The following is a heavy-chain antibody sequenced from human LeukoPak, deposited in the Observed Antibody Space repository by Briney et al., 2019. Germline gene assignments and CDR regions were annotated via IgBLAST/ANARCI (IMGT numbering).Heavy chain of an antibody. V-gene: IGHV4-61*01. D-gene: IGHD3-9*01. Sequence: SETLSLTCTVSGCSVSSGSYYWSWIRQPPGKGLEWIGYIYYSGGTNYNPSLKSRVTISVDTSKNQFSLKLSPVTAADTAVYYCARGLISGDILTGYYYYYGMDVWGQGTTVTVSS. J-gene: IGHJ6*02. CDR1: GCSVSSGSYY. CDR2: IYYSGGT. CDR3: ARGLISGDILTGYYYYYGMDV.